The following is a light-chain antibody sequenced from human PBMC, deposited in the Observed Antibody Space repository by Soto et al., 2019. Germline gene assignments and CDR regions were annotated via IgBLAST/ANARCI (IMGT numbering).Light chain of an antibody. CDR2: DVS. CDR3: SSFRSSSTSYV. V-gene: IGLV2-14*03. Sequence: QSALTQPASVSGSPGQSIIISCTGTSSDIGDSNYVSWYQQHPGKAPKLVIYDVSNRPSGVSNRFSGSKSANTASLTISGLQAEDEADYYCSSFRSSSTSYVFGTGTKLTVL. J-gene: IGLJ1*01. CDR1: SSDIGDSNY.